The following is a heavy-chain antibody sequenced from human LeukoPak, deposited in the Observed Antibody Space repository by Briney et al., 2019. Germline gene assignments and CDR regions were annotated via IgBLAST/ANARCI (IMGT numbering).Heavy chain of an antibody. J-gene: IGHJ5*02. CDR1: GFTFSDQS. Sequence: PGGSLRLSCAASGFTFSDQSMNWVRQAPGKGLEWVSSISSNSLHIFYADSVKGRFTISRDNAKNSLYLQMNSLRAEDTAVYYCARDWAFRAAGPRDLSNWFDPWGQGTLVTVSS. V-gene: IGHV3-21*01. D-gene: IGHD6-13*01. CDR2: ISSNSLHI. CDR3: ARDWAFRAAGPRDLSNWFDP.